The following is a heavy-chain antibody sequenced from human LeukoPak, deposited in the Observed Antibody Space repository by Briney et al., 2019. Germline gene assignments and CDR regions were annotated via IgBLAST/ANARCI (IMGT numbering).Heavy chain of an antibody. V-gene: IGHV1-18*01. J-gene: IGHJ4*02. CDR1: GYTFTSYG. Sequence: ASVKVSCKASGYTFTSYGISWVRQAPGQGLEWMGWISAYNGNTNYAQKLQGRVTMTTDTSTSTAYMELRSLRSDDTAVYYCARDLKLGGSCYQGGYWGQGTLVTVSS. CDR2: ISAYNGNT. CDR3: ARDLKLGGSCYQGGY. D-gene: IGHD2-15*01.